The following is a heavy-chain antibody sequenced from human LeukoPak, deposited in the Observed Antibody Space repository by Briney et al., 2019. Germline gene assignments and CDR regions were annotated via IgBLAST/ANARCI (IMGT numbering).Heavy chain of an antibody. Sequence: PGGSLRLSCAASGFTFSNYWMTWVRQAPGKGLEWVANINQDGSEKYYVDSVKGRFTISRDNSKNTLYLQMNSLRAEDTAVYYCAKPYSSGWYSDFDYWGQGTLVTVSS. CDR2: INQDGSEK. V-gene: IGHV3-7*03. D-gene: IGHD6-19*01. J-gene: IGHJ4*02. CDR1: GFTFSNYW. CDR3: AKPYSSGWYSDFDY.